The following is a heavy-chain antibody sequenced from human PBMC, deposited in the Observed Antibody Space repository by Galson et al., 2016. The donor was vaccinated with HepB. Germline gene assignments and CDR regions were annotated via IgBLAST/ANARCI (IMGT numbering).Heavy chain of an antibody. D-gene: IGHD3-3*01. CDR2: ISPYNGNA. CDR3: AKSYYDFWSGYYQHSLLDY. Sequence: SVKVSCKASGYTFSSYGIHWVRQAPGQGLQWMGWISPYNGNADYAQKMQGRVTMATDTSTSTAYMELRSLRTDDTAVYYCAKSYYDFWSGYYQHSLLDYWGQGTVVTVSS. V-gene: IGHV1-18*04. CDR1: GYTFSSYG. J-gene: IGHJ4*02.